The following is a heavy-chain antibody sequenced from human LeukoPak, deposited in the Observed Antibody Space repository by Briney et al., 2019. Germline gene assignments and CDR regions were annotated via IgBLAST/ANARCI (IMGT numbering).Heavy chain of an antibody. V-gene: IGHV4-4*07. CDR3: ARDIQL. CDR1: GGSISSYY. CDR2: IYTSGST. Sequence: MSSETLSLTCTVSGGSISSYYWSWIRQPAGKGLEWIGRIYTSGSTNYNPSLKSRFTMSEDTSKNQFTLKLSSVTAADTAVYYCARDIQLWGQGTMVTVSS. J-gene: IGHJ3*01.